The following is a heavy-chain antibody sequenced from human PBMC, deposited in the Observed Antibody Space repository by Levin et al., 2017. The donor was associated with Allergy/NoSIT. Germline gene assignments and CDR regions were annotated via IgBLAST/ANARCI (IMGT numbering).Heavy chain of an antibody. CDR3: TRYSSSWYKGAEYFQH. D-gene: IGHD6-13*01. CDR2: IIPIFGTA. V-gene: IGHV1-69*01. CDR1: GGTFSSYA. Sequence: KISCKASGGTFSSYAISWVRQAPGQGLEWMGGIIPIFGTANYAQKFQGRVTITADESTSTAYMELSSLRSEDTAVYYCTRYSSSWYKGAEYFQHWGQGTLVTVSS. J-gene: IGHJ1*01.